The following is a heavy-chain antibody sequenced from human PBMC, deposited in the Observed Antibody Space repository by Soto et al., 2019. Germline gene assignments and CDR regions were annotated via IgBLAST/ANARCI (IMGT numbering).Heavy chain of an antibody. Sequence: PSQTLSLTCAISGDSVSSNSAAWNWIRQSPSRGLEWLGRTYYRSKWYNDYAVSVKSRITINPDTSKNQFSLQLNSVTPEDTAVYYCARQDYDFWSGYTTYYYYYGMDVWGQGTTVTVSS. CDR3: ARQDYDFWSGYTTYYYYYGMDV. D-gene: IGHD3-3*01. J-gene: IGHJ6*02. CDR2: TYYRSKWYN. CDR1: GDSVSSNSAA. V-gene: IGHV6-1*01.